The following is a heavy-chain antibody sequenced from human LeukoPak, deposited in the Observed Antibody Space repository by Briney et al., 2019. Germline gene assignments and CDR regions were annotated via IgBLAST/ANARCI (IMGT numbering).Heavy chain of an antibody. CDR2: IIPIFGTA. CDR3: ARDRRELSSSFDY. J-gene: IGHJ4*02. V-gene: IGHV1-69*13. Sequence: GASVKVSCKASGGTFSSYAISWVRQAPGQGLEWMGGIIPIFGTANYAQKFQGRVTITADESTSTAYMELSSLRSEDTAVYYCARDRRELSSSFDYWGQGTLVTVSS. CDR1: GGTFSSYA. D-gene: IGHD1-26*01.